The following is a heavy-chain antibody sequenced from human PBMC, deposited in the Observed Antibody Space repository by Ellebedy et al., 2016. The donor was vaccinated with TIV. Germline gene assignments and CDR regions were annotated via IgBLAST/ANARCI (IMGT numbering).Heavy chain of an antibody. CDR1: GYTFTSYF. V-gene: IGHV1-46*04. CDR3: ARARSSGWLHTPDY. CDR2: INPSVGST. D-gene: IGHD6-19*01. Sequence: AASVKVSCKASGYTFTSYFMHWVRQAPGQGLEWMGIINPSVGSTTYAQKLQGRVTMTRDTSMSTVYMELSSLRSEDTAVYYCARARSSGWLHTPDYWGQGTLVTVSS. J-gene: IGHJ4*02.